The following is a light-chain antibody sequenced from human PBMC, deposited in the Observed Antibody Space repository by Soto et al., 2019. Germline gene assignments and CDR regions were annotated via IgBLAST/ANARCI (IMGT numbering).Light chain of an antibody. CDR1: SSDVGGYNY. Sequence: QSALTQPASVSGSPGQSITISCTGTSSDVGGYNYVSWYQQHPGKAPKLMIYDVSNRPSGVSNRFSGSKSGNTASLTISGLQAEDEADYDCSSYTSSSTYVCGTGTKLTVL. CDR2: DVS. J-gene: IGLJ1*01. V-gene: IGLV2-14*01. CDR3: SSYTSSSTYV.